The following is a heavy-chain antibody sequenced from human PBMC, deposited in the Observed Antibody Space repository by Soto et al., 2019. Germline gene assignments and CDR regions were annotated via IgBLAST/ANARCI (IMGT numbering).Heavy chain of an antibody. D-gene: IGHD3-22*01. V-gene: IGHV3-23*01. Sequence: EVQLLESGGDLVQPGGSVTLSCAGSGFTFGRHSMTLVRQAPGKGLEWVSAMDGNGINKYYADSVKGRFTISRDNSKNTLYMRMNRLGHEDTAVYFCAKDYEFFVNWGQGNLVTVS. J-gene: IGHJ1*01. CDR2: MDGNGINK. CDR1: GFTFGRHS. CDR3: AKDYEFFVN.